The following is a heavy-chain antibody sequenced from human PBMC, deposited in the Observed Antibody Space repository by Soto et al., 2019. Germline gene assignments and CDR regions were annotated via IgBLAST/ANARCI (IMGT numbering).Heavy chain of an antibody. CDR3: AGYIDYQLGTGGMDV. V-gene: IGHV3-11*01. D-gene: IGHD1-1*01. CDR2: ISMSGGTT. J-gene: IGHJ6*02. Sequence: NPGGSLRLSCAASGVTFSDYYMSWIRQAPGKGLEWISYISMSGGTTNYAGSVQGRFTISRDNVKNFLYLQMDSLRAEDTATYYCAGYIDYQLGTGGMDVWGQGTTVTVSS. CDR1: GVTFSDYY.